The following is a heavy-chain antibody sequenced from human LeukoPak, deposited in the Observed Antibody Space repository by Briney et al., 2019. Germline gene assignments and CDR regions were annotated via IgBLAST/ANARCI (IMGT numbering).Heavy chain of an antibody. CDR3: ARVPSGYIYGYYFDY. Sequence: GASVKVSCKASGYTFTSYYMHWVRRAPGQGLEWMGIISPSGDCTSYTQKFQGRVTMTRDTSTSTVYMELSSLRSEDTAVYYCARVPSGYIYGYYFDYWGQGTLVTVSS. V-gene: IGHV1-46*01. J-gene: IGHJ4*02. CDR1: GYTFTSYY. CDR2: ISPSGDCT. D-gene: IGHD5-18*01.